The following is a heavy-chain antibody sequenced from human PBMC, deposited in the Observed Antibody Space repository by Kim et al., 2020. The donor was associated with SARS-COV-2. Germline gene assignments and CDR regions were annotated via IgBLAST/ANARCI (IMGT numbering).Heavy chain of an antibody. Sequence: GETTSYADSVKGRFIISRDNSKNTLYLQMSSLRVEDTAIYFCANPRQPDFWGQGTLVTVSS. V-gene: IGHV3-23*01. CDR2: GETT. CDR3: ANPRQPDF. J-gene: IGHJ4*02. D-gene: IGHD6-13*01.